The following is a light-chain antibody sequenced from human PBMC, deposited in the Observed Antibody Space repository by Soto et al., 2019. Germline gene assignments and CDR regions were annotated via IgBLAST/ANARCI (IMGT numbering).Light chain of an antibody. CDR3: HQYGSSPIT. J-gene: IGKJ5*01. V-gene: IGKV3-20*01. Sequence: EIVLTQSPGTLSLSPGERATLSCRASQSVSSSYLAWYQQKPGQAPRLLIYAASSRATGIPDRFSGSGSRTDFTLTTSRLEPEDFAVYYCHQYGSSPITFGQGTRLAIK. CDR2: AAS. CDR1: QSVSSSY.